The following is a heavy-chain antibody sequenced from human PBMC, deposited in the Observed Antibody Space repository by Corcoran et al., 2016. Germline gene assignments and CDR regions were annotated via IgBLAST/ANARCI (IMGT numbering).Heavy chain of an antibody. CDR1: GFSLSNARMG. V-gene: IGHV2-26*01. CDR3: ARIQRWLQEGEYYIDY. CDR2: IFSNDEK. Sequence: QVTLKESGPVLVKPTETLTLTCTVSGFSLSNARMGVSWIRQPPGKALEWLAHIFSNDEKSYSTSLKSRLTISKDTSKSQVVLTMTNMDPVDTATYYCARIQRWLQEGEYYIDYWGQGTLVTVSS. D-gene: IGHD5-12*01. J-gene: IGHJ4*02.